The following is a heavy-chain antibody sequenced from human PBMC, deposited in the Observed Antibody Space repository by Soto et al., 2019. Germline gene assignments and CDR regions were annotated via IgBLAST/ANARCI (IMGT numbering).Heavy chain of an antibody. CDR1: GFTFSGSA. Sequence: EVQLVESGGGLVQPGGSLKLSCAASGFTFSGSAMHWVRQASGKGLEWVGRIRSKANSYATAYAASVKGRFTISRDDSKNTAYLQMNSLKTEDTAVYYCTSDTARGYYGMDGWGQGTTVTVSS. V-gene: IGHV3-73*02. D-gene: IGHD5-18*01. CDR3: TSDTARGYYGMDG. J-gene: IGHJ6*02. CDR2: IRSKANSYAT.